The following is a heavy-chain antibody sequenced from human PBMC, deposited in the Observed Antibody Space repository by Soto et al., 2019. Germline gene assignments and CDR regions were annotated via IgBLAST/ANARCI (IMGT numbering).Heavy chain of an antibody. Sequence: SETLSLTCTVSGGSISSSSYYWGWIRQPPGKGLEWIGSIYYSGSTYYNPSLKIRVTISVDTSKNQFSLKLSSVTAADTAVYYCARLGGWAEGYYFDYWGQGTLVTVSS. CDR3: ARLGGWAEGYYFDY. V-gene: IGHV4-39*01. CDR1: GGSISSSSYY. CDR2: IYYSGST. J-gene: IGHJ4*02. D-gene: IGHD3-16*01.